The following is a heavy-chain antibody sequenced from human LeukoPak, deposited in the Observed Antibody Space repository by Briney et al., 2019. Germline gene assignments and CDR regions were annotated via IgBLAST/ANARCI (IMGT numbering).Heavy chain of an antibody. V-gene: IGHV3-43D*03. CDR2: ISWHGGST. CDR3: ATQADGVDF. CDR1: GFTFDDYA. Sequence: GGSLRLSCAASGFTFDDYAMHWVRHATGKGVEGVSLISWHGGSTYYADSVKGRFTISRDNRKNSLYLQMNSLRAEDTALYYCATQADGVDFWGQGTLVTVSS. J-gene: IGHJ4*02. D-gene: IGHD6-25*01.